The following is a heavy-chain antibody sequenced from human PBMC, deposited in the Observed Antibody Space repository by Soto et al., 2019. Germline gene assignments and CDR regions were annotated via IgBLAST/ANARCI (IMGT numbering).Heavy chain of an antibody. CDR3: TTERCTGTNCFVKNAFDV. V-gene: IGHV3-15*01. CDR2: IKSKTGGGTT. Sequence: EVQLVESGGGLGKPGGSLRLSCAASGFTFGDAWMTWVRQAPGKGLEWVGRIKSKTGGGTTDYAAPVKDRFTVSRDDSKNTLYLQMNSLKAEDTAVYYCTTERCTGTNCFVKNAFDVWGQGTMVTVSS. CDR1: GFTFGDAW. D-gene: IGHD1-1*01. J-gene: IGHJ3*01.